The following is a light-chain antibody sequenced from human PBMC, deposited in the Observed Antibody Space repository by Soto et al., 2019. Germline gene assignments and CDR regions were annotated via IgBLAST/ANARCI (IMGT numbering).Light chain of an antibody. CDR2: DSS. J-gene: IGKJ2*01. CDR3: QQYGSSPHT. CDR1: QSVGSSH. Sequence: EIVLTQSPGTLSLSPGERATLSCRASQSVGSSHLAWYQQKHGQAPSLLTYDSSSRATGVPDRFSGSVSGTDGSLTISRLEKEDGSVYYCQQYGSSPHTFGQGTKVDIK. V-gene: IGKV3-20*01.